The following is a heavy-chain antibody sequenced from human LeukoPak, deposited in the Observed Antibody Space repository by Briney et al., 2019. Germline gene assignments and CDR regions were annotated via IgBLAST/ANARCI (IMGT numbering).Heavy chain of an antibody. CDR2: ISGSGGST. D-gene: IGHD3-9*01. CDR1: GFTFSNYA. V-gene: IGHV3-23*01. J-gene: IGHJ6*02. Sequence: GGSLRLSCAASGFTFSNYAMSWVRQAPGKGLEWVSGISGSGGSTYYADSVKGRFTISRDNSKNTLYLQMNSMRAEDTAVYYCAKDEGAYYDILTGYSNYGMDVWGQGTTVTVSS. CDR3: AKDEGAYYDILTGYSNYGMDV.